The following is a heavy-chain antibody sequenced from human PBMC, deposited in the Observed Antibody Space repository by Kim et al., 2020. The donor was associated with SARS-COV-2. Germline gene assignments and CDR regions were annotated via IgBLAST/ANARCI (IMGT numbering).Heavy chain of an antibody. CDR1: GFTFSDYY. D-gene: IGHD3-3*01. Sequence: GGSLRLSCAASGFTFSDYYMSWIRQAPGKGLEWVSYISSSSSYTNYADSVKGRFTISRDNAKNSLYLQMNSLRAEDTAVYYCARDVYDFWSGQDYWGQGTLVTVSS. J-gene: IGHJ4*02. CDR3: ARDVYDFWSGQDY. V-gene: IGHV3-11*05. CDR2: ISSSSSYT.